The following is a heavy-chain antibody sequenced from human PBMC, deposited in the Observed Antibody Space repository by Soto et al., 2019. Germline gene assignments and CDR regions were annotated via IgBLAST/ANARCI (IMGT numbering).Heavy chain of an antibody. D-gene: IGHD6-13*01. Sequence: YETLSLTSTVTGGTIRSEYRRWIRQPTWMGLDWIGYIYYSGSTNYHPSLKSRVTISVDTSKNQFSLKLSSVTAADTAVYFCAREVGSSSWYSARWFDPWGQGTLVTVS. J-gene: IGHJ5*02. CDR3: AREVGSSSWYSARWFDP. CDR2: IYYSGST. CDR1: GGTIRSEY. V-gene: IGHV4-59*01.